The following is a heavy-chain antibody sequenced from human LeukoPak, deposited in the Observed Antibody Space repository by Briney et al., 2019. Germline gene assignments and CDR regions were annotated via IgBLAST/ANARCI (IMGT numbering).Heavy chain of an antibody. Sequence: PSQTLSLTCTVSGGSISSGSYYWSWIRQPAGKGLEWIGRIYTSGSTNYNPSLKSRVTISVDTSKNQFSLKLSFVTAADTAVYYCAREVVPAAIPYYFDYWGQGTLVTVSS. J-gene: IGHJ4*02. CDR1: GGSISSGSYY. CDR2: IYTSGST. CDR3: AREVVPAAIPYYFDY. D-gene: IGHD2-2*01. V-gene: IGHV4-61*02.